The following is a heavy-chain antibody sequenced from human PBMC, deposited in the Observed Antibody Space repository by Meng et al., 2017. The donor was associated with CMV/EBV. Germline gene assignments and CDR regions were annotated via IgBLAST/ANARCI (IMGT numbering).Heavy chain of an antibody. Sequence: SLKISCAASGFTFDDYAMHWVRQAPGKGLEWVSGISWNSGSIGYADSVKGRFTTSRDNAKNSLYLQMNSLRAEDTALYYCAKVGWPYYFDYWGQGTLVTVSS. D-gene: IGHD2-15*01. J-gene: IGHJ4*02. CDR1: GFTFDDYA. V-gene: IGHV3-9*01. CDR3: AKVGWPYYFDY. CDR2: ISWNSGSI.